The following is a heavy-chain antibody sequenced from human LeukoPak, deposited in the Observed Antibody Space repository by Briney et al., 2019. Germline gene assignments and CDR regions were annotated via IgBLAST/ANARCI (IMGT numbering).Heavy chain of an antibody. Sequence: SETLSLTCTVSGGSISSSSYYWGWIRQPPGKGLEWIGSIYYSGSTYYNPSLKSRVTISVDTSKNQFSLKLSSVTAADTAVYYCARGTLYSSSWYVFYYYYMDVWGKGTTVTVSS. V-gene: IGHV4-39*07. J-gene: IGHJ6*03. CDR3: ARGTLYSSSWYVFYYYYMDV. CDR1: GGSISSSSYY. D-gene: IGHD6-13*01. CDR2: IYYSGST.